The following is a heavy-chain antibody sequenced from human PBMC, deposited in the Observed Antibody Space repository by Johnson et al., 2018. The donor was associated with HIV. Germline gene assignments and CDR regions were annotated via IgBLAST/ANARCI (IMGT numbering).Heavy chain of an antibody. Sequence: EVQLVESGGGLVQPGGSLRLSCAASGFSFHSYCMTWVRQAPGKGLEWVANIKQDGSEKHYVDSLKGRFTISRDNAKNSLYLQMNTLRADDTAVDYCARAFEGGPSERVVDGVDIWGQGTMVTVSS. J-gene: IGHJ3*02. D-gene: IGHD2-15*01. CDR2: IKQDGSEK. V-gene: IGHV3-7*05. CDR3: ARAFEGGPSERVVDGVDI. CDR1: GFSFHSYC.